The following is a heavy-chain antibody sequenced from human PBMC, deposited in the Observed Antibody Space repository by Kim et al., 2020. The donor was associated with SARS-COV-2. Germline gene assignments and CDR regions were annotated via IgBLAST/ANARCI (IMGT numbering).Heavy chain of an antibody. CDR1: GFTFSSYG. J-gene: IGHJ4*02. D-gene: IGHD6-13*01. CDR2: ISGSGGST. CDR3: AKDHSSNWYEKAFDY. V-gene: IGHV3-23*01. Sequence: GGSLRLSCAASGFTFSSYGMTWVRQSPGKGLEWVSVISGSGGSTYSADSVTGRVTISRDNSKNTLYPQMNRLRAEDTAVYYCAKDHSSNWYEKAFDYWGQGTLVTVSS.